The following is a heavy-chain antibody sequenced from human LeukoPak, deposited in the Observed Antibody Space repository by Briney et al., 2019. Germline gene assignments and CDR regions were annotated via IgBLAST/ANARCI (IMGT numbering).Heavy chain of an antibody. CDR2: ISAYNGNT. V-gene: IGHV1-18*01. CDR3: ARGWTTVTTVWFDP. J-gene: IGHJ5*02. CDR1: GFTFSRYG. Sequence: VGSVKVSCKASGFTFSRYGISWVRQAPGQGLEWMGWISAYNGNTNYAQKLQGRVTMTTDTSTSTAYMELRSLRSDDTAVYYCARGWTTVTTVWFDPWGQGTLVTVSS. D-gene: IGHD4-11*01.